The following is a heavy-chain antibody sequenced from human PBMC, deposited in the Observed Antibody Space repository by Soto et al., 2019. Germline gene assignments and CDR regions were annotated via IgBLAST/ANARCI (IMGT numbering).Heavy chain of an antibody. V-gene: IGHV4-4*07. D-gene: IGHD6-6*01. CDR3: ARDLRYSSSSAWYFDL. J-gene: IGHJ2*01. CDR1: GGSISSYY. CDR2: IYTSGST. Sequence: QVQLQESGPGLVKPSETLSLTCTVSGGSISSYYWSWIRQPAGKGLEWIGRIYTSGSTNYNPSLNSRVTMSVDTSKNQFPLKLSSVTAADTAVYYCARDLRYSSSSAWYFDLWGRGTLVTVSS.